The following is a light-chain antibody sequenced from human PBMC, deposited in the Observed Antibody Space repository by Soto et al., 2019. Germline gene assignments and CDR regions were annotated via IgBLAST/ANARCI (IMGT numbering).Light chain of an antibody. CDR2: DVS. V-gene: IGLV2-14*03. Sequence: QSALTQPASVSGSPGQSITISCTGTSSDIGGYNYVSWYQQHPGKVPKLIIYDVSNRPSGVSNRFSGSKSGNAASLTISGLQAEDEADYYCSSYTSTSTLYVFGSGTKLPS. J-gene: IGLJ1*01. CDR1: SSDIGGYNY. CDR3: SSYTSTSTLYV.